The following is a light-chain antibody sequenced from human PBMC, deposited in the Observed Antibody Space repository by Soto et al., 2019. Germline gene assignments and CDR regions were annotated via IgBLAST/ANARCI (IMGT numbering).Light chain of an antibody. Sequence: IVFNQSLCTLSLSKGERATLSCRASQNIWSYLAWYQQKPGQAPRLLIYDASNRATGIPARFSGSGSGTDFTLTISSLEPGDFAVYYCQQRSKLPLTFCGGT. CDR3: QQRSKLPLT. V-gene: IGKV3-11*01. CDR1: QNIWSY. J-gene: IGKJ4*01. CDR2: DAS.